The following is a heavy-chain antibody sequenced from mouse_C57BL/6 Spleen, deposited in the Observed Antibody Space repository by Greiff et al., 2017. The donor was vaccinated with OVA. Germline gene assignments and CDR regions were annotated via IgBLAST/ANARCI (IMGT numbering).Heavy chain of an antibody. Sequence: EVQLQQSGPELVKPGASVKISCKASGYTFTDYYMNWVKQSHGKSLEWIGDIIPNNGGTSYNQKFKGKATLTVDKSSSTAYMELRSLTSEDSAVYYCASGITTVVATRAMDYWGQGTTGTVSS. CDR1: GYTFTDYY. D-gene: IGHD1-1*01. CDR3: ASGITTVVATRAMDY. CDR2: IIPNNGGT. J-gene: IGHJ4*01. V-gene: IGHV1-26*01.